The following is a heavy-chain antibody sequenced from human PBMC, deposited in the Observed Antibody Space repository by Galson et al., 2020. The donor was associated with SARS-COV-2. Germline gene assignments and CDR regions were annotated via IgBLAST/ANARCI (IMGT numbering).Heavy chain of an antibody. CDR3: ARTWITGTTSRTFDY. CDR2: IDWDGDK. J-gene: IGHJ4*02. Sequence: SGHTLVNPTQTLTLTCTFPGFSLSTSGMCASWFRQPPGKALEWLARIDWDGDKHYNTSLKTRFTISKDTSKNQVVLTMTNMDPVDTATYYCARTWITGTTSRTFDYWGQGTLVTGSS. V-gene: IGHV2-70*11. D-gene: IGHD1-1*01. CDR1: GFSLSTSGMC.